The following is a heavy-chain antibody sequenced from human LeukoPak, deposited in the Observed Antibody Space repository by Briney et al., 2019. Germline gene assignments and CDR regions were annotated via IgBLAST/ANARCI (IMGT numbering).Heavy chain of an antibody. CDR2: IIPIFGIA. Sequence: GASVKVSCKASGGTFSSYAISWVRQAPGQGLEWMGRIIPIFGIANYAQKFQGRVTITADKSTSTAYMELSSLRSEDTAVYYCARDGAGGYSNYYYGMDVWGQGTTVTVS. J-gene: IGHJ6*02. CDR3: ARDGAGGYSNYYYGMDV. V-gene: IGHV1-69*04. D-gene: IGHD4-11*01. CDR1: GGTFSSYA.